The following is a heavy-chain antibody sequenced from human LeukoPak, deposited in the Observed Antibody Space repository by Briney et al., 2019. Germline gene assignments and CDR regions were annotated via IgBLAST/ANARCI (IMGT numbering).Heavy chain of an antibody. V-gene: IGHV3-7*04. CDR2: IRGDGVEK. J-gene: IGHJ4*02. CDR1: GITLSSYW. Sequence: GGSLRLSCVASGITLSSYWLSWARQTPGKGPEWVANIRGDGVEKYYAASVQGRFTISRDNAENSLSLQMNSLRAEDTAVYYCARITNSGSYWVFDYWGQGTLVTVSS. CDR3: ARITNSGSYWVFDY. D-gene: IGHD3-22*01.